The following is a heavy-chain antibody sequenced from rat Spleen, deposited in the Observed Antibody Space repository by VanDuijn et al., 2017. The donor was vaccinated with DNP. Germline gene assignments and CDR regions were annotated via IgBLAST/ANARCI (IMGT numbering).Heavy chain of an antibody. CDR3: ARKGAYRGAMDA. V-gene: IGHV5S10*01. Sequence: EVQLVESGGGLVPPGRSLKLSCASSGFTFSDYNMAWVRQAPKKGLEWVATIIYDGSRTYYRDSVKGRFTISRDNAKSTLYLQMNSLRSEDTATYYCARKGAYRGAMDAWGQGTSVTVSS. CDR2: IIYDGSRT. J-gene: IGHJ4*01. CDR1: GFTFSDYN. D-gene: IGHD1-4*01.